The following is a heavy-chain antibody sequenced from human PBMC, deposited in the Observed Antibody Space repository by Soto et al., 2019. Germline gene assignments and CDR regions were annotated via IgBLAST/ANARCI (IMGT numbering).Heavy chain of an antibody. CDR3: AKDRYGKLCLEDYGLDV. CDR2: ISEAGSNK. J-gene: IGHJ6*04. D-gene: IGHD3-10*02. CDR1: GFTFSSYG. V-gene: IGHV3-30*18. Sequence: QVQLVESGGGVVQSGRSLRLSCAASGFTFSSYGIQWVRQAPGKGLAWVALISEAGSNKYYAESVKDRFTTSRNNSKNTRYLQMISLRTEDTAVYYCAKDRYGKLCLEDYGLDVWCEGSTVTVSS.